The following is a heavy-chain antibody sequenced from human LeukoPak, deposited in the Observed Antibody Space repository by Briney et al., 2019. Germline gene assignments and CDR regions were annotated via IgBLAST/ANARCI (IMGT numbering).Heavy chain of an antibody. CDR1: GYTFTGYY. Sequence: GASVKVSCKASGYTFTGYYMHWVRQAPGQGLEWMGWINPNSGGTNYAQKFQGRVIMTRDTSISTAYMELSRLRSDDTAVYYCARDLRLLWFGEDPRYYFDYWGQGTLVTVSS. J-gene: IGHJ4*02. D-gene: IGHD3-10*01. V-gene: IGHV1-2*02. CDR2: INPNSGGT. CDR3: ARDLRLLWFGEDPRYYFDY.